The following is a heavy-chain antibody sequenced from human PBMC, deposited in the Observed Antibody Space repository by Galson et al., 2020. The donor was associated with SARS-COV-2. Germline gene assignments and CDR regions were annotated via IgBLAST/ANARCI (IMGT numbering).Heavy chain of an antibody. V-gene: IGHV3-23*01. D-gene: IGHD1-1*01. CDR3: AKAIGTGL. Sequence: TGGSLRLSCATSGFTFSSYAMSWVRQAPGKGLEWVSTISGSANSTYYADSVKGRFTISRDNSKNTLYLQMSSLRAEDTAVYYCAKAIGTGLWGQGTLVTVSS. CDR2: ISGSANST. J-gene: IGHJ4*02. CDR1: GFTFSSYA.